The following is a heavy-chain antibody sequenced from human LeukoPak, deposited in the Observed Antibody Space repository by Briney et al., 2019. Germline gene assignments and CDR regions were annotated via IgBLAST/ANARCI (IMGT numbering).Heavy chain of an antibody. Sequence: LTCAVYGGSFRGYYWSWIRQPPGKGLEWIGEINHSGSTNYIPSLKSRVTISVDTSKSQFSLKLNSMTAADTAVYYCARGAQTYYDKAPVDYWGQGTLVTVSS. CDR3: ARGAQTYYDKAPVDY. V-gene: IGHV4-34*01. D-gene: IGHD3-22*01. CDR2: INHSGST. J-gene: IGHJ4*02. CDR1: GGSFRGYY.